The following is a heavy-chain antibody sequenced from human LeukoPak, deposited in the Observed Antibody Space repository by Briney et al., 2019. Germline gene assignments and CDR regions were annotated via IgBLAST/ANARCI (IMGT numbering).Heavy chain of an antibody. D-gene: IGHD2-2*02. CDR3: AREVVVVPAAISRVRWFDP. J-gene: IGHJ5*02. V-gene: IGHV3-30-3*01. Sequence: GRSLRLSCAASGFTFSSYAMHWVRQAPGKGLEWVAVISYDGSNKYYADSVKGRFTISRDNSKNTLYLQMDSLRAEDTAVYYCAREVVVVPAAISRVRWFDPWGQGTLVTVSS. CDR2: ISYDGSNK. CDR1: GFTFSSYA.